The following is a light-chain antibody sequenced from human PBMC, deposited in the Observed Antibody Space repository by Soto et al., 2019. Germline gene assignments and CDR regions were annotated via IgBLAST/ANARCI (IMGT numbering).Light chain of an antibody. J-gene: IGKJ1*01. CDR2: GAS. CDR3: QQYSNWPSWT. CDR1: QSVSNF. V-gene: IGKV3-15*01. Sequence: EKVMTQSPATLSMAPGERATLSCRASQSVSNFLAWYQQKPGQAPRLLIYGASTRATGVPARFSGSGSGTEFTRTISSLQSEDFAVYYCQQYSNWPSWTFGQGTKVEFK.